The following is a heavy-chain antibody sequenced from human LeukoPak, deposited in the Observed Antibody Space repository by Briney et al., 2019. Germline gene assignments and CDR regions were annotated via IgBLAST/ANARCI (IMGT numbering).Heavy chain of an antibody. V-gene: IGHV4-61*05. CDR1: GGSISSSSYY. Sequence: SETLSLTCTVSGGSISSSSYYWGWIRQPPGKGLEWIGYIYYNGSTNYNPSLKSRVTMSVDMSKNQFSLKLSSVTAADTAIYYCARKGGHFDYWGQGTLVTVSS. J-gene: IGHJ4*02. CDR2: IYYNGST. D-gene: IGHD2-15*01. CDR3: ARKGGHFDY.